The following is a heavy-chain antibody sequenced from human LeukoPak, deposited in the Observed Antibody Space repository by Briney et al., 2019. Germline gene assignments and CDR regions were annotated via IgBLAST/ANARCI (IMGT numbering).Heavy chain of an antibody. V-gene: IGHV1-24*01. CDR2: FDPEDGET. CDR3: ATVPYGSGRVFWFDP. J-gene: IGHJ5*02. CDR1: GYTLTELS. D-gene: IGHD3-10*01. Sequence: GASVTVSCKVSGYTLTELSMHWVRQAPAKGLEWMGGFDPEDGETTYAQKFQGRVTMTADTSTDTAYMELSSLRSEDTAVYYCATVPYGSGRVFWFDPWGQGTLVTVSS.